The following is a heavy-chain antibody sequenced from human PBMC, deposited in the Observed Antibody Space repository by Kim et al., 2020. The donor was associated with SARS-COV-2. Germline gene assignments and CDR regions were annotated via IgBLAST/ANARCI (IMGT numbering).Heavy chain of an antibody. J-gene: IGHJ4*02. CDR2: ISYDGSNK. Sequence: GGSLRLSCAASGFTFSSYGMHWVRQAPGKWLEWVAVISYDGSNKYYADSVKGRFTISRDNSKNTLYLQMNSLRAEDTAVYYCAKDSRARAFDYWGQGTLVTVSS. CDR1: GFTFSSYG. CDR3: AKDSRARAFDY. V-gene: IGHV3-30*18.